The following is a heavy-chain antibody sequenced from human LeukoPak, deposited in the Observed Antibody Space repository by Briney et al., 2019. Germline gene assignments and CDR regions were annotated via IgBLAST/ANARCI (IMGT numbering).Heavy chain of an antibody. CDR3: AREKTEPRGFDAFDI. J-gene: IGHJ3*02. CDR1: GFTFSSYA. CDR2: ISSNGGST. D-gene: IGHD3-10*01. Sequence: GGSLRLSCAASGFTFSSYAMHWVRQAPGKGLEYVSAISSNGGSTYYANSVKGRFTISRDNSKNTLYLQMGSLRAEDMAVYYCAREKTEPRGFDAFDIWGQGTMVTVSS. V-gene: IGHV3-64*01.